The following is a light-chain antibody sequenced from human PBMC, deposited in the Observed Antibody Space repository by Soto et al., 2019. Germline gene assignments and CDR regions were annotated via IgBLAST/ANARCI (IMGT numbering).Light chain of an antibody. J-gene: IGKJ1*01. CDR3: QHYNNFWT. CDR2: GAS. V-gene: IGKV3-15*01. Sequence: EIVMTQSPATLSVSPGERATLSCRASQSVSSNLAWYQQKPGQAPRLLIYGASTRATGIPARFSGSGSGTEFTLTISTLQSEDFAFYYCQHYNNFWTFGQGTKMEIK. CDR1: QSVSSN.